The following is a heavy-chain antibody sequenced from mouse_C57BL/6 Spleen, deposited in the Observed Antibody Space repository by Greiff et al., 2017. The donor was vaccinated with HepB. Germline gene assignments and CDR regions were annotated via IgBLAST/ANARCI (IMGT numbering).Heavy chain of an antibody. V-gene: IGHV5-15*01. CDR3: ARHGTGSNYGGGGYFDV. CDR1: GFTFSDYG. CDR2: ISNLAYSI. J-gene: IGHJ1*01. D-gene: IGHD2-5*01. Sequence: EVQRVESGGGLVQPGGSLKLSCAASGFTFSDYGMAWVRQAPRKGPEWVAFISNLAYSIYYADTVTGRFTISRENAKNTLYLEMSSLRSEDTAMYYCARHGTGSNYGGGGYFDVRGPGTTVTVSS.